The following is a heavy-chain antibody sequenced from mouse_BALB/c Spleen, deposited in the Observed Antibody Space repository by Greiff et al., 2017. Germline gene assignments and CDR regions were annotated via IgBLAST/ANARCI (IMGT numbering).Heavy chain of an antibody. CDR3: ARDAYYGSSLDY. J-gene: IGHJ2*01. V-gene: IGHV1-54*03. CDR1: GYAFTNYL. D-gene: IGHD1-1*01. CDR2: INPGSGGT. Sequence: VQLQQSGAELVRPGTSVKVSCKASGYAFTNYLIEWVKQRPGQGLEWIGVINPGSGGTNYNEKFKGKATLTADKSSSTAYMQLSSLTSDDSAVYFCARDAYYGSSLDYWGQGTTLTVSS.